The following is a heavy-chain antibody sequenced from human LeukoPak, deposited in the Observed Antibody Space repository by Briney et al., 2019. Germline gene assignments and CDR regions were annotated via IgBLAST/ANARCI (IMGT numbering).Heavy chain of an antibody. Sequence: PSETLSLTCTVSGVSISSYYWSWIRQPPGKGLEWFGYIYYGGSTNYHPSLKSRVTISVDTSKNQFSLKLSSVTAADTAVYYCARDVREGYYDSSGYYTDYWGQGTLVTVSS. CDR2: IYYGGST. D-gene: IGHD3-22*01. J-gene: IGHJ4*02. V-gene: IGHV4-59*01. CDR1: GVSISSYY. CDR3: ARDVREGYYDSSGYYTDY.